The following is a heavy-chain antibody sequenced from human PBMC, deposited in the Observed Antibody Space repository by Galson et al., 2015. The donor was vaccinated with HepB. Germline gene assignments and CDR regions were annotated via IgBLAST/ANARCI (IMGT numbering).Heavy chain of an antibody. CDR3: ARPFYYDSSGYFLDY. CDR2: IYWNDAK. V-gene: IGHV2-5*01. D-gene: IGHD3-22*01. Sequence: PALVKPTQTLTLTCAFSGFSFSTPGVGVAWIRQPPGKALEWLALIYWNDAKRYSPSLKSRLTITKHTSKDQVVLTMTNMDPVDTATYYCARPFYYDSSGYFLDYWGQGTLVTVSS. J-gene: IGHJ4*02. CDR1: GFSFSTPGVG.